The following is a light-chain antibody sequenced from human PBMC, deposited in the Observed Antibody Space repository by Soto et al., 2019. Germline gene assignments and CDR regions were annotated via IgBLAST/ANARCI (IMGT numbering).Light chain of an antibody. Sequence: QSVLTQPASVSGSPGQSITISCAGTATDIGGYNYVSWYQHHPGRAPKLIIYGVTNRPSGDSNRFSGSKSGNTASLTISGLQAEDEADYYCWSITSSSLFGTGTTLTVL. CDR1: ATDIGGYNY. J-gene: IGLJ1*01. V-gene: IGLV2-14*03. CDR3: WSITSSSL. CDR2: GVT.